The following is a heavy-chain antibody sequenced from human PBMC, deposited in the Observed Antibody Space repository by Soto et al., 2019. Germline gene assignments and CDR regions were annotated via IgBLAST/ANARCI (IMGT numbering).Heavy chain of an antibody. CDR1: GFAFSSYA. Sequence: EVQLLESGGGLVQPGGSLRLSCASSGFAFSSYAFSWVRQAPGKGLDWVSSIGIGGDIYYADSVKGRFAISRDNSKNTRCMQRIGLRAEDTGVYYCGTGTTHSVFDIWGHGTMVTVSS. CDR3: GTGTTHSVFDI. CDR2: IGIGGDI. V-gene: IGHV3-23*01. J-gene: IGHJ3*02. D-gene: IGHD1-1*01.